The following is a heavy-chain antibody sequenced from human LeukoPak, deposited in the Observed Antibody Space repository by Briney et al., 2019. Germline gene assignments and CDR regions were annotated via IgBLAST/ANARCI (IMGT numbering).Heavy chain of an antibody. D-gene: IGHD3-22*01. Sequence: GGSLRLSCAASGFTFSSYSVNWVRQAPGKGLDWVSGISGSGDNTYYADSVKGRFTISRDNSKNTLYVQVNSLGTEDTAAYYCAKGSYYDSSGSFYFDYWGQGTLVTVSS. CDR2: ISGSGDNT. V-gene: IGHV3-23*01. J-gene: IGHJ4*02. CDR1: GFTFSSYS. CDR3: AKGSYYDSSGSFYFDY.